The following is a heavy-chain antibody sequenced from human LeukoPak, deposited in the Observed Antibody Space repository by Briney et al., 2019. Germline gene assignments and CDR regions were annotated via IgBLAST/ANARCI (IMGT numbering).Heavy chain of an antibody. CDR2: IIGGAGST. Sequence: GGSLRLSCAASGFSFSSHGMSWVRQAPGKGLKWVSGIIGGAGSTYYADSVKGRFTISGDNSKNTLFLQMNSLRAEDTAVYYCAKDPQTTTLWFGESFDYWGQGTLVTVSS. V-gene: IGHV3-23*01. CDR3: AKDPQTTTLWFGESFDY. D-gene: IGHD3-10*01. CDR1: GFSFSSHG. J-gene: IGHJ4*02.